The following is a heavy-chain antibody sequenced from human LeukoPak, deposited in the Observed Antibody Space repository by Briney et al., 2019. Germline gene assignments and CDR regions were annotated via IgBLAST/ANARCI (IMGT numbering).Heavy chain of an antibody. CDR1: GFTFSSYG. CDR3: ASGNYDFWSGYPLGLDY. Sequence: PGGSLRLSCAASGFTFSSYGMHWVRQAPGKGLEWVAVIWYDGSNKYYADSVKGRFTISRDNSKNTLYLQMNSLRAEDTAVYYCASGNYDFWSGYPLGLDYWGQRTLVTVSS. CDR2: IWYDGSNK. V-gene: IGHV3-33*01. J-gene: IGHJ4*02. D-gene: IGHD3-3*01.